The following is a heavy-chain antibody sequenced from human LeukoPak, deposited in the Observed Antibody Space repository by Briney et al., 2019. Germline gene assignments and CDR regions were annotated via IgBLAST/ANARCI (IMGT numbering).Heavy chain of an antibody. CDR1: GASISSASYY. CDR2: MHCTGST. J-gene: IGHJ5*02. Sequence: PSETLSLTCTVSGASISSASYYWAWIRQPPGKGLEWIASMHCTGSTYFNPSLKSRVTISVDTSKNQFSLNLNSVTAADTAVYYCARDPRQGGDFWSATNWFDPWGQGTLVTVSS. CDR3: ARDPRQGGDFWSATNWFDP. D-gene: IGHD3-3*01. V-gene: IGHV4-39*07.